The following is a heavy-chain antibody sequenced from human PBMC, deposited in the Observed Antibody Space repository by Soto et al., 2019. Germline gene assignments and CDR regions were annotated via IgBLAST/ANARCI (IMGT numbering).Heavy chain of an antibody. CDR3: ARDSLPCKAVAGRGWFAP. Sequence: QVQLVQSGAEVKKPGASVKVSCKASGYTFTSYGISWVRQAPGQGLEWMGWISAYNGNTNYAQKLQGRVTMTTDTTQRPAYMEERSLRSDDTAVYYCARDSLPCKAVAGRGWFAPWGQGTLVTVSS. D-gene: IGHD6-19*01. CDR2: ISAYNGNT. J-gene: IGHJ5*02. V-gene: IGHV1-18*01. CDR1: GYTFTSYG.